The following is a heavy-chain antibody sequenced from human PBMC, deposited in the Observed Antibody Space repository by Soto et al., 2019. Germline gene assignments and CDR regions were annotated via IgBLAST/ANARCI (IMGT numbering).Heavy chain of an antibody. V-gene: IGHV3-15*07. CDR2: VKSKSDGGTT. CDR1: DFTLNNAW. J-gene: IGHJ4*02. CDR3: ATGHGLYYEY. D-gene: IGHD3-3*01. Sequence: EVQLVESGGDLVKPGGSLKVSCVASDFTLNNAWMNWIRQAPGRGLEWVGRVKSKSDGGTTDYAAPVRGRFTISRDDSKNTVYLKMNSLKTEDTGVYYCATGHGLYYEYWGQGALVTVS.